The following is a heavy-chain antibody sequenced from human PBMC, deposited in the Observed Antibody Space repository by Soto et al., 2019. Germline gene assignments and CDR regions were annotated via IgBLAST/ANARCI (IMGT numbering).Heavy chain of an antibody. D-gene: IGHD1-1*01. J-gene: IGHJ6*02. CDR1: GFIFSSYA. V-gene: IGHV3-23*01. Sequence: EVQLLESGGGLVQPGGSLRLSCAASGFIFSSYAMTWVRQAPGKGLEWVSAISGGGGNTYYADSVKGRLTISRDSSKNTVYLQMNSLRAEDTALYYCAKVRTGETGAHGMDVWGQGTTVTVSS. CDR2: ISGGGGNT. CDR3: AKVRTGETGAHGMDV.